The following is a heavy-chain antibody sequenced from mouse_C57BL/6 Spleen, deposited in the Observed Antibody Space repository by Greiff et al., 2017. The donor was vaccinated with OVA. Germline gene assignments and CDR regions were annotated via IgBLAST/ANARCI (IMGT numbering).Heavy chain of an antibody. CDR3: ARKLGPYAMDY. D-gene: IGHD4-1*01. CDR2: IYPGDGDT. Sequence: QVQLKESGAELVKPGASVKISCKASGYAFSSYWMNWVKQRPGKGLEWIGQIYPGDGDTNYNGKFKGKATLTADKSSSTAYMQLSSLTSEDSAVYFCARKLGPYAMDYWGQGTSVTVSS. CDR1: GYAFSSYW. V-gene: IGHV1-80*01. J-gene: IGHJ4*01.